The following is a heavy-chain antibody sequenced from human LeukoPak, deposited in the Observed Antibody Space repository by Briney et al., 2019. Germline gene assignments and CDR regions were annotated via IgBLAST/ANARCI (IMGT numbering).Heavy chain of an antibody. CDR1: GFTFSSYW. D-gene: IGHD3-3*01. CDR2: IKQDGSEK. CDR3: ARVKRRQDYDFWSGYYLFDY. J-gene: IGHJ4*02. V-gene: IGHV3-7*01. Sequence: GGSLRLSCAASGFTFSSYWMGWVRQAPGKGLEWVANIKQDGSEKYYVDSVEGRFTISRDNAKNSLYLQMNSLRAEDTAVYYCARVKRRQDYDFWSGYYLFDYWGQGTLVTVSS.